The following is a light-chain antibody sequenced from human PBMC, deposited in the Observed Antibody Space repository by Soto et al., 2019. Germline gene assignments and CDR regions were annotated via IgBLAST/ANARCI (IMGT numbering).Light chain of an antibody. V-gene: IGKV3-20*01. CDR1: QSVSNY. J-gene: IGKJ1*01. Sequence: EIVLTQSPGTLSLSPGERATLSCRSSQSVSNYLAWYQQKPGQAPRLLISGASRRATVIPDRFSGSGSGTDFTLTSSRLEPEDLAVYYCQQYGGSPQTFGQGTNVDIK. CDR2: GAS. CDR3: QQYGGSPQT.